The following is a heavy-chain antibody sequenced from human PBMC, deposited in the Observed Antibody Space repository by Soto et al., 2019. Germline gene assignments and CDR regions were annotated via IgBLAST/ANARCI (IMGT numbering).Heavy chain of an antibody. D-gene: IGHD1-26*01. V-gene: IGHV1-2*02. CDR2: INPNSGGT. J-gene: IGHJ6*02. Sequence: ASVKVSCKASGYTFTGYYMHWVRQAPGQGLEWMGWINPNSGGTNYAQKFQGGVTMTRDTSISTAYMELSRLRSDDTAVYYCASWGPPFTTWELLRAYYYYYGMDVWGQGTTVTVSS. CDR1: GYTFTGYY. CDR3: ASWGPPFTTWELLRAYYYYYGMDV.